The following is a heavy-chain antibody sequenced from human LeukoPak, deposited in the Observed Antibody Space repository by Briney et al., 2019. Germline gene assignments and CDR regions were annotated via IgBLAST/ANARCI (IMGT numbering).Heavy chain of an antibody. CDR3: ARVGCSGGSCYPDY. J-gene: IGHJ4*02. D-gene: IGHD2-15*01. Sequence: PSETLSLTCTVSGASISTSYWYWIRQPPGKGLEWFGYIHYSGDINYNPSLKSRVTISAYTSKNQLSLKLSSVTAADTAVYYCARVGCSGGSCYPDYWGQGTLVTVSS. CDR1: GASISTSY. V-gene: IGHV4-59*01. CDR2: IHYSGDI.